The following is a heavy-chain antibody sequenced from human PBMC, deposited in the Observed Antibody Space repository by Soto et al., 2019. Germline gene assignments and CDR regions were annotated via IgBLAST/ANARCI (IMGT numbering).Heavy chain of an antibody. V-gene: IGHV3-33*01. CDR1: GFNFSAYD. Sequence: QVQLVESGGGVVQPGRSLRLSCAASGFNFSAYDMHWVRQAPGKGLEWVAVIWFGGSNEFFADSVKGRFTISRDNSKNTLYLQMNSQRAEDTAVYYCARNRDGSSWNFDYGGQGTLVTVSS. J-gene: IGHJ4*02. D-gene: IGHD6-13*01. CDR3: ARNRDGSSWNFDY. CDR2: IWFGGSNE.